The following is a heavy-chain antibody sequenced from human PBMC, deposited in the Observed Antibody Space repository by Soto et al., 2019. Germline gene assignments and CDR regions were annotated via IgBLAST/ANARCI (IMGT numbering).Heavy chain of an antibody. CDR2: ISAYNGNT. Sequence: ASVKVSCKASGYTFTSYGISWVRQAPGQGLEWMGWISAYNGNTNYAQKLQGRVTMTTDTSTSTAYMELRSLRSDDTAVYYCARDPYSSSSFDAFDIWGQGTMVTVSS. V-gene: IGHV1-18*01. J-gene: IGHJ3*02. CDR3: ARDPYSSSSFDAFDI. D-gene: IGHD6-6*01. CDR1: GYTFTSYG.